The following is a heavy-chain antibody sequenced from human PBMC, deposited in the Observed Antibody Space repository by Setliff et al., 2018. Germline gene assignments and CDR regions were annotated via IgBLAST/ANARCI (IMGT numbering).Heavy chain of an antibody. CDR3: ARMSRYSEFWSGYAEDYYSSYIDV. D-gene: IGHD3-3*01. CDR1: GDSLTRSSSW. Sequence: TSETLSLTCSVFGDSLTRSSSWWGWIRQPAGKGLEWIGNIYSSGTTKYNPSLKSRVTISVDTSKRQFPLNLLSVTAADTAVYYCARMSRYSEFWSGYAEDYYSSYIDVWGTGATVTVSS. V-gene: IGHV4-61*05. CDR2: IYSSGTT. J-gene: IGHJ6*03.